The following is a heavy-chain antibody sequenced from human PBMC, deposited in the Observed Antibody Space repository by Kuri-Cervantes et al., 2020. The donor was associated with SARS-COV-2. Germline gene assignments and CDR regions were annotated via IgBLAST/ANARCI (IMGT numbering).Heavy chain of an antibody. CDR3: ARDLNGGSDY. CDR1: GFTFSDYH. Sequence: GESLKISCAASGFTFSDYHMSWIRQAPGKGLEWVSYISSSSSYTNYADSVKGRLTISRDNAKNSLYLQMNSLRAEDTAVYYCARDLNGGSDYWGQGTLVTVSS. D-gene: IGHD3-10*01. J-gene: IGHJ4*02. CDR2: ISSSSSYT. V-gene: IGHV3-11*05.